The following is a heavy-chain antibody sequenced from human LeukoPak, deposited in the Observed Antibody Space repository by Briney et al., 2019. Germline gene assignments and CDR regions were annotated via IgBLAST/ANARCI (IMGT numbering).Heavy chain of an antibody. Sequence: KPAETLSLTCTVSGGSISSYYWSWVRQPAGKGLEWIGGIYTSASTNYNPSLKSRVTMSVDTSKNPFSLKLSSVTAADTAVYYCARDSPRDYYDSSGYYYYAFDIWGQGTMVTVSS. V-gene: IGHV4-4*07. CDR1: GGSISSYY. CDR3: ARDSPRDYYDSSGYYYYAFDI. D-gene: IGHD3-22*01. CDR2: IYTSAST. J-gene: IGHJ3*02.